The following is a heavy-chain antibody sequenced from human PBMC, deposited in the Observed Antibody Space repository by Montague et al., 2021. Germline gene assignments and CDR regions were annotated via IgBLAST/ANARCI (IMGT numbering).Heavy chain of an antibody. CDR3: ARGWQKRFDP. CDR2: TCFRSKKKN. V-gene: IGHV6-1*01. Sequence: CAISGDSDGGVELRRNWEEHTSESRSEREGRTCFRSKKKNEYAISVRSRITVNPDTSKNQFSLLLNSVTPEDTAVYYCARGWQKRFDPWGQGTLVTVSS. D-gene: IGHD5-24*01. J-gene: IGHJ5*02. CDR1: GDSDGGVELR.